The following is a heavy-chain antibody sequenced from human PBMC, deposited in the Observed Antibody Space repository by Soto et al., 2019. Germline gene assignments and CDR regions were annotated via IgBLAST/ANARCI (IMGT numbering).Heavy chain of an antibody. V-gene: IGHV5-51*01. Sequence: GESLKISCKGSGYNFAGYWIAWGRQMPGKGLELMGVIYPSDSDTRSRPSYQGQTTTSDDKYISSYYLQRSSLRASDTAMYYCARGGVSTRTFDYWGQGTPVTVSS. CDR3: ARGGVSTRTFDY. D-gene: IGHD3-3*01. CDR2: IYPSDSDT. CDR1: GYNFAGYW. J-gene: IGHJ4*02.